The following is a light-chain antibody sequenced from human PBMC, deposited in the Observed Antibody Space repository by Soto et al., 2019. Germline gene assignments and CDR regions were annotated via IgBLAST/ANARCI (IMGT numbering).Light chain of an antibody. CDR3: QQYGNSPIT. CDR1: ERIYSAY. V-gene: IGKV3-20*01. J-gene: IGKJ5*01. CDR2: GTS. Sequence: EVVLTQSLGTLSLSRGERATLSCRASERIYSAYLGWYQQKPGQAPRLLIYGTSSRATGIPDRFSGSGSGTDFTLTISRLEPEDFAVYYCQQYGNSPITFGQVTRLEVK.